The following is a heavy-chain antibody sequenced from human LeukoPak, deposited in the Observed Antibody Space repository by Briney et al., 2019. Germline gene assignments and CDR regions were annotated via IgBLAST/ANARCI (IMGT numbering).Heavy chain of an antibody. CDR3: ARDGVGVWGSYPH. Sequence: QPGGSLRLSCAASGFTFSSYALHWVRQAPGKGLEWVAAISYDGSNKYYTDSVKGRFTISRDNSKNTLYLEMNSLTAEDTAVYYCARDGVGVWGSYPHWGQGTLVTVSS. V-gene: IGHV3-30-3*01. CDR1: GFTFSSYA. CDR2: ISYDGSNK. J-gene: IGHJ4*02. D-gene: IGHD3-16*02.